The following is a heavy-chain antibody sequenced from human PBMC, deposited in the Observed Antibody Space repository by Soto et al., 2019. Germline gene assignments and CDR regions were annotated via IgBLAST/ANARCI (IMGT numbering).Heavy chain of an antibody. D-gene: IGHD4-17*01. Sequence: GGSLRLSCSASGFTFSSYAMHWVRQAPGKGLEYVSAISSNGGSTYYADSVKGRFTISRDNSKNTLYLQMSSLRAEDTAVYYCVRSDYGDLGPFDYWGQGTLVTVSS. J-gene: IGHJ4*02. CDR1: GFTFSSYA. V-gene: IGHV3-64D*06. CDR2: ISSNGGST. CDR3: VRSDYGDLGPFDY.